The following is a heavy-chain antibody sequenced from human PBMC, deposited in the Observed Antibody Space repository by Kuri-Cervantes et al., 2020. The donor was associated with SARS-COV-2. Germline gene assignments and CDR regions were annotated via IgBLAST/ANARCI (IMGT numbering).Heavy chain of an antibody. Sequence: GESLKISCAASGFTFSSYGMHWVRQAPGKGLEWVAVVWYDGSNKYYADSVKGRFTISRDSSKNTLYLQMNSLRAEDTAVYYCAKGSKDTYYFDYWGQGTLVTVSS. J-gene: IGHJ4*02. CDR2: VWYDGSNK. V-gene: IGHV3-30*02. D-gene: IGHD2-15*01. CDR3: AKGSKDTYYFDY. CDR1: GFTFSSYG.